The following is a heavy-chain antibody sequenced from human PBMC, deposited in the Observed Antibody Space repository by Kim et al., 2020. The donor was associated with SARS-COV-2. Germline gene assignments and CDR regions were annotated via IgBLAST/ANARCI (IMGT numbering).Heavy chain of an antibody. CDR1: GFTFSSYG. D-gene: IGHD6-19*01. Sequence: GGSLRLSCAASGFTFSSYGMHWVRQAPGKGLEWVAVISYDGSNKYYADSVKGRFTISRANSKNTLYLQMNSLRAEDTAVYYCAKEEGSGYSSGWTYYYYGMDVWGAGATGTVSS. CDR2: ISYDGSNK. CDR3: AKEEGSGYSSGWTYYYYGMDV. V-gene: IGHV3-30*18. J-gene: IGHJ6*01.